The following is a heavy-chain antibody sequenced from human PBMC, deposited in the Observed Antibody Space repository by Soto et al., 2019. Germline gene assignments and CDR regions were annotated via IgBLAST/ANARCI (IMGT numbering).Heavy chain of an antibody. CDR3: TREIAVARTWAFDI. Sequence: EVQLVESGGGLVQPGRSLRLSCTASGFTFGDYAMSWFRQAPGKGLEWVGFIRSKAYGGTTEYAASVKGRFTISRDDSKSIAYLQMNSLKTEDTAVYYCTREIAVARTWAFDIWGQGTMVTVSS. V-gene: IGHV3-49*03. D-gene: IGHD6-19*01. CDR2: IRSKAYGGTT. J-gene: IGHJ3*02. CDR1: GFTFGDYA.